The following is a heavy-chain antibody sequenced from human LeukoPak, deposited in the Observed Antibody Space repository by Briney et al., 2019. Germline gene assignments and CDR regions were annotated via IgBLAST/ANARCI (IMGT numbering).Heavy chain of an antibody. CDR3: VRDRHTVAVAATLDH. CDR1: GYTFTGNY. CDR2: INPNSGDT. Sequence: ASVKVSCKSSGYTFTGNYMHWVRQAPGQGLEWMGWINPNSGDTKYAQNFQGRVTMTRDTSITTTYMELSSLRSDDTAVYYCVRDRHTVAVAATLDHRGQGTLVIASS. J-gene: IGHJ4*02. D-gene: IGHD6-19*01. V-gene: IGHV1-2*02.